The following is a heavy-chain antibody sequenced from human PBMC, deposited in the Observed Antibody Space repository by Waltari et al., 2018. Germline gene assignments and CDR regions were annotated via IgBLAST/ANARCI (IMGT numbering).Heavy chain of an antibody. CDR3: ARVVRRYSSSWFDAFDI. D-gene: IGHD6-13*01. V-gene: IGHV3-20*01. CDR2: INWNGGST. Sequence: EVQLVESGGGVVRPGGSLRLSCAAAGFTLDDYGMSWVRPAPGKGLEWVSGINWNGGSTGYADSVKGRFTISRDNAKNSLYLQMNSLRAEDTALYHCARVVRRYSSSWFDAFDIWGQGTMVTVSS. J-gene: IGHJ3*02. CDR1: GFTLDDYG.